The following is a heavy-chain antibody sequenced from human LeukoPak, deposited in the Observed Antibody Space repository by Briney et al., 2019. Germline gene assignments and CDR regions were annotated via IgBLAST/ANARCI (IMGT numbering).Heavy chain of an antibody. J-gene: IGHJ6*03. Sequence: PSETLSLTCAVSGGSFSSYYWSWIRQPPGKGLEWIGKINHSGSANYYASLKSRGTISVDTSKNQFSLQLSSVTAADTAVYYCASLRYSSSRPNYYYYYMDVWGKGTTVTVSS. V-gene: IGHV4-34*01. CDR3: ASLRYSSSRPNYYYYYMDV. D-gene: IGHD6-6*01. CDR1: GGSFSSYY. CDR2: INHSGSA.